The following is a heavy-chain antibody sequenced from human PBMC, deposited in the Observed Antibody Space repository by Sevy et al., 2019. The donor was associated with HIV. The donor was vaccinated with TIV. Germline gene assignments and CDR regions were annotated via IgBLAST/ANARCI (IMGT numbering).Heavy chain of an antibody. CDR3: ATTKDYYDSSGSPFDY. CDR1: GYTLTQLS. D-gene: IGHD3-22*01. V-gene: IGHV1-24*01. Sequence: ASVKVSCQVSGYTLTQLSMHWVRQAPGKGLEWMGSFDPEDGETLYAQNFRGRVTMTEDTSTDTAYMALSSLRSEDTAIYYCATTKDYYDSSGSPFDYWGQGTLVTVSS. J-gene: IGHJ4*02. CDR2: FDPEDGET.